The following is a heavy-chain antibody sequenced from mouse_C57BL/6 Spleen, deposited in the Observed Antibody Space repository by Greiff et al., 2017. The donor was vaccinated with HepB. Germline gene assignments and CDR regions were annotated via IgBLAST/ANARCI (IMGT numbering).Heavy chain of an antibody. CDR1: GYTFTDYY. CDR3: ARWSPPSIYYGYDGRAMDY. D-gene: IGHD2-2*01. CDR2: INPNNGGT. Sequence: EVQLQQSGPELVKPGASVKISCKASGYTFTDYYMNWVKQSHGKSLEWIGDINPNNGGTSYNQKFKGKATVTVDKSSSTAYMELRSLTSEDSAVYYGARWSPPSIYYGYDGRAMDYWGQGTSVTVSS. V-gene: IGHV1-26*01. J-gene: IGHJ4*01.